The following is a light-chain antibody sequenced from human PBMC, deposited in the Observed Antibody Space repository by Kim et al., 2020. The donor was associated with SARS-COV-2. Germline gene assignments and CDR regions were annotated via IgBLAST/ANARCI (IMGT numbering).Light chain of an antibody. CDR1: NPNSGAGYE. CDR3: QSYDSSLSGYV. V-gene: IGLV1-40*01. J-gene: IGLJ1*01. Sequence: QGATSSCTGSNPNSGAGYEVYGYQQLPGTAPKLLIFGNSNRPSGVPDRFSGSKSGTSASLAITGLQAEDETDYYCQSYDSSLSGYVFGTGTKVTVL. CDR2: GNS.